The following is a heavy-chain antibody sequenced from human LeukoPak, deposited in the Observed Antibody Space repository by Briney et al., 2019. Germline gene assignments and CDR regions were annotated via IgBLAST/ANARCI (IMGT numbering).Heavy chain of an antibody. CDR2: IYTSGST. J-gene: IGHJ3*02. Sequence: SETLSLTCTVSGGSISSYYWSWIRQPAGKGLEWIGRIYTSGSTNYNPSLKSRVTMSVDTSKNQFSLKLSSVTAADTAVYYCARDLWGRGSYSAFDIWGQGTMVTVSS. D-gene: IGHD1-26*01. CDR1: GGSISSYY. V-gene: IGHV4-4*07. CDR3: ARDLWGRGSYSAFDI.